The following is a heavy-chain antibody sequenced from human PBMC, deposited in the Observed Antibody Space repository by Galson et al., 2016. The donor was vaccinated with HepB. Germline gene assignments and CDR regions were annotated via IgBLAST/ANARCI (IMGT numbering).Heavy chain of an antibody. CDR1: GYTFTTYG. V-gene: IGHV1-18*01. D-gene: IGHD2-2*01. J-gene: IGHJ6*02. Sequence: SVKVSCKASGYTFTTYGISWVRQAPGQGLEWMGWISAYNGNTNYAQKLQGRVTMTTDPSTSTAYMELRSLRSDDTALYYCARDPRKIRYQLLEIYYYYYAMDVWGQGTTVTVSS. CDR3: ARDPRKIRYQLLEIYYYYYAMDV. CDR2: ISAYNGNT.